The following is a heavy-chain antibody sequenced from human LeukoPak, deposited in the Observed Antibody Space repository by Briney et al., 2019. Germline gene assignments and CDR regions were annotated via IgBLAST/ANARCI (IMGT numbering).Heavy chain of an antibody. CDR3: AREYHDILTGYYSEY. CDR1: GFTFSSNY. J-gene: IGHJ4*02. CDR2: IYSGGST. V-gene: IGHV3-53*01. Sequence: GGSLRLSCAASGFTFSSNYMSWVRQAPGKGLEWVSVIYSGGSTYYADSVKGRFTISRDNSKNTLYLQMNSLRAEDTAVYYCAREYHDILTGYYSEYWGQGTLVTVSS. D-gene: IGHD3-9*01.